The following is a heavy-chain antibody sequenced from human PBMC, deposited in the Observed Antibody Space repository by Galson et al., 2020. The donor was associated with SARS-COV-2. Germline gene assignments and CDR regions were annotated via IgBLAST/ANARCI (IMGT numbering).Heavy chain of an antibody. CDR3: ARERMAGTSYNYFDY. J-gene: IGHJ4*02. Sequence: GGSLRLSCAASGFTVSSNFMSWVRQAPGKGLEWVSVIYSGDSTYYADSVKGRFTISRDNSKNTLYLQMNSLRAEDMAVYYCARERMAGTSYNYFDYWGQGTLVTVSS. V-gene: IGHV3-53*01. CDR1: GFTVSSNF. CDR2: IYSGDST. D-gene: IGHD2-2*01.